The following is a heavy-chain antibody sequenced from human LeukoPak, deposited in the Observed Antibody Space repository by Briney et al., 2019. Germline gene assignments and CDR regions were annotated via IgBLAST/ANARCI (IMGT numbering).Heavy chain of an antibody. Sequence: PSETLPLTCTVSGGSISSSSYYWGWIRQPPGKGLEWIGSIYYSGSTYYNPSLKSRVTISVDTSKNQFSLKLSSVTAADTAVYYCAGGGMVADYYFDYWGQGTLVTVSS. CDR1: GGSISSSSYY. D-gene: IGHD3-3*01. J-gene: IGHJ4*02. CDR2: IYYSGST. V-gene: IGHV4-39*07. CDR3: AGGGMVADYYFDY.